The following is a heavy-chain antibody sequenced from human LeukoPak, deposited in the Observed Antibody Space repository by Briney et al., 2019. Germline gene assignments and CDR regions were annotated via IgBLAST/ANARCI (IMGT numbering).Heavy chain of an antibody. J-gene: IGHJ3*02. D-gene: IGHD3-22*01. CDR2: INPNSGGT. V-gene: IGHV1-2*06. CDR3: AREGLKSYDSSGYYSDAFDI. CDR1: GYTLTGYY. Sequence: ASVKVSCKASGYTLTGYYMHWVRQAPGQGLEWMGRINPNSGGTNYAQKFQGRVTMTRDTSISTAYMELSRLRSDDTAVYYCAREGLKSYDSSGYYSDAFDIWGQGTMVTVSS.